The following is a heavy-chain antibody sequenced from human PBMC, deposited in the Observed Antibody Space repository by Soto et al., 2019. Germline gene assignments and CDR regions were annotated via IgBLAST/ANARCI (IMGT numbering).Heavy chain of an antibody. CDR2: LYTRGTT. Sequence: SETLSLTCSVSGASISNFSWSWIRQSAGKGLEWIGRLYTRGTTDYNPSLKSRVTMSIDTSKNRVSLSLTSVTAADTAVYYCTKGGPYYLDSWGQGIVVTVYS. J-gene: IGHJ4*02. V-gene: IGHV4-4*07. CDR3: TKGGPYYLDS. D-gene: IGHD3-16*01. CDR1: GASISNFS.